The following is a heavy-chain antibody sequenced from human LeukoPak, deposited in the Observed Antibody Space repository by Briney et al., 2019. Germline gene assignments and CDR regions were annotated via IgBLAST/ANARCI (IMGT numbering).Heavy chain of an antibody. Sequence: KPSETLSLTCGVCGYSISSGYYWGWIRQPPGKGLEWIGSIYYSGSTYYNPSLKSRVTISVDTSKNQFSLKLSSVTAADTAVYYCARVATTTNPPQRPFDYWGQGTLVTVSS. V-gene: IGHV4-38-2*01. CDR2: IYYSGST. CDR3: ARVATTTNPPQRPFDY. CDR1: GYSISSGYY. D-gene: IGHD5-12*01. J-gene: IGHJ4*02.